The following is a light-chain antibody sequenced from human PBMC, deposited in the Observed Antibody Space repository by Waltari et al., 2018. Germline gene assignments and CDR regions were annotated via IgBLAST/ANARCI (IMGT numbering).Light chain of an antibody. CDR3: QQYVNSPGGSFT. V-gene: IGKV3-20*01. Sequence: ETVLTQSPGTLSLSPGERATLSCRASQAVDTRFLAWYQQKPGQAPRLLIYGASSRATGIPYRFSGSGSGTDFTLTISRLEPEDFAVYYCQQYVNSPGGSFTFGPGTKVDIK. CDR2: GAS. J-gene: IGKJ3*01. CDR1: QAVDTRF.